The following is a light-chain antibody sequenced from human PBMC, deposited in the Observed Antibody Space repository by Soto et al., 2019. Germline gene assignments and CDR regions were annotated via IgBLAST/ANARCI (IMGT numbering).Light chain of an antibody. Sequence: QSALTQPRSVSGAPGQSVTISCTGTSSDVGGYNYVSWYQQHPGKAPKLMIYDVSKRPSGVPDRFSGSKSGNTASLTISGLQAEEEADYYCCSDAGSYTWVFGGGTKVTVL. J-gene: IGLJ3*02. CDR3: CSDAGSYTWV. CDR2: DVS. CDR1: SSDVGGYNY. V-gene: IGLV2-11*01.